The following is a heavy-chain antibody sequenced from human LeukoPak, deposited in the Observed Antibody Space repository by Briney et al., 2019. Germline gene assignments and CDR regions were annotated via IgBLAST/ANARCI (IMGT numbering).Heavy chain of an antibody. CDR2: LYTGGGT. D-gene: IGHD4-17*01. CDR3: AKEIYGDPTGGRFQH. Sequence: GGSLRLSCAASGFSVRTTYMSWVRQAPGKGLEWVSVLYTGGGTDHADSVKGRFTISRDNSKNTLSLQMNSLRADDTAVYYCAKEIYGDPTGGRFQHWGQGTLVTVSS. J-gene: IGHJ1*01. V-gene: IGHV3-53*01. CDR1: GFSVRTTY.